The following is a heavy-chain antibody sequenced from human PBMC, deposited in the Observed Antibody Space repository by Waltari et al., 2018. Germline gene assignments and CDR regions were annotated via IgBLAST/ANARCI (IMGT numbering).Heavy chain of an antibody. CDR2: INHSGST. D-gene: IGHD6-13*01. V-gene: IGHV4-34*01. CDR1: GGSFSGYY. J-gene: IGHJ4*02. CDR3: ARRVRIAAAGYYFDY. Sequence: QVQLQESGPGLLKPSETLSLTCAVYGGSFSGYYWSWIRQPPGKGLEWIGEINHSGSTNYNPSLKSRVTISVDTSKNQFSLKLSSVTAADTAVYYCARRVRIAAAGYYFDYWGQGTLVTVSS.